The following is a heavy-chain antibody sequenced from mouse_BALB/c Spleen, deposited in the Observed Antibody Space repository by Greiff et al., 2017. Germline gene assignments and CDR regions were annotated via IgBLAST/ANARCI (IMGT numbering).Heavy chain of an antibody. CDR1: GFTFSSYG. CDR2: ISSGGSYT. V-gene: IGHV5-6*02. Sequence: EVKLVESGGDLVKPGGSLKLSCAASGFTFSSYGMSWVRQTPDKRLEWVATISSGGSYTYYPDSVKGRFTISRDNAKNTLYLQMSSLKSEDTAMYYCARRNTTVVASLYYFDYWGQGTTLTVSS. D-gene: IGHD1-1*01. CDR3: ARRNTTVVASLYYFDY. J-gene: IGHJ2*01.